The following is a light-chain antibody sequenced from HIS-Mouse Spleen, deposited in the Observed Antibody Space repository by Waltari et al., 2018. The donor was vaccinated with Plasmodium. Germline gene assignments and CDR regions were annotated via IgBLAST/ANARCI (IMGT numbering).Light chain of an antibody. V-gene: IGLV2-8*01. CDR3: SSYAGSNNLV. Sequence: QSALTQPPSASGSPGQSVTISCTGTSSDVGGYTYVPWYQQHPGQAPKLTINEVSKRPSGVPERFAGSKTGNTACLTGSGLQAEDGADYYCSSYAGSNNLVVGGGTKLTVL. CDR1: SSDVGGYTY. J-gene: IGLJ2*01. CDR2: EVS.